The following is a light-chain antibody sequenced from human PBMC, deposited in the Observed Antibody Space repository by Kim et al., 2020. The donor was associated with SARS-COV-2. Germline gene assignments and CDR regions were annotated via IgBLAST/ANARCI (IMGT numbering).Light chain of an antibody. CDR1: QDIRND. J-gene: IGKJ1*01. Sequence: ASVGDRGTITCRASQDIRNDLGWYQQNSGRAPKRLIYGASSLQSGVPSRFSGSGSGTEFTLTINSLQPEDFATYYCQQTYTTPRTFGQGTKVDIK. CDR3: QQTYTTPRT. CDR2: GAS. V-gene: IGKV1-17*01.